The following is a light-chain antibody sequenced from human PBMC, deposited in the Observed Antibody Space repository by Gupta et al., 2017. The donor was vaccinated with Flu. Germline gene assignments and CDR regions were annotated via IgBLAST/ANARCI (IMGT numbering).Light chain of an antibody. CDR3: QSYDSSLSGYVV. CDR1: SSNIGAGYD. Sequence: QSVLTQPPSVSGALGQRVSISCTGSSSNIGAGYDVHWYQQLPGTAPKLLIYGNSNRPSGVPDRFSGSKSSTSASLAITGLQAEDEADYYCQSYDSSLSGYVVFGGGTKLTVL. CDR2: GNS. J-gene: IGLJ2*01. V-gene: IGLV1-40*01.